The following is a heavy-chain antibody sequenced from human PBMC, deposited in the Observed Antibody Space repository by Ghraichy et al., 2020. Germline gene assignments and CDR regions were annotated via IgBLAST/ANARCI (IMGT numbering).Heavy chain of an antibody. CDR2: IVPILNIS. Sequence: SVKVSCKASGTTFSNSAISWVRQAHGQGLEWMGRIVPILNISDYAARFQGRITIAADKSTSTTYMELSTLRSEDTAVYYCARSEFYYDSGTPLSFHFDSWGQGTLVSVSS. D-gene: IGHD3-22*01. CDR3: ARSEFYYDSGTPLSFHFDS. CDR1: GTTFSNSA. J-gene: IGHJ4*02. V-gene: IGHV1-69*04.